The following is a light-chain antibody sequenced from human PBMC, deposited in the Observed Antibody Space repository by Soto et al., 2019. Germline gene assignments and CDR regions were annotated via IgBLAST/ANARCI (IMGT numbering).Light chain of an antibody. J-gene: IGLJ2*01. Sequence: QSALTQPASVSGSPGQSITISCTGIYGFNYVSWYQQHPGKVPKLVISEVSNRPSGVPSRFAGSRSANTASLTISGLQAEDEADYYCSSYTTSGILLFGGGTKLTVI. CDR3: SSYTTSGILL. CDR2: EVS. V-gene: IGLV2-14*01. CDR1: YGFNY.